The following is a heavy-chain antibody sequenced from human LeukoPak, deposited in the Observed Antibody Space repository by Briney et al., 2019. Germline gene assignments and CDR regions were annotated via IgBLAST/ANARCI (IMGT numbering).Heavy chain of an antibody. CDR1: GFTFSSYW. V-gene: IGHV3-7*01. J-gene: IGHJ2*01. Sequence: GGSLRLSCAASGFTFSSYWMSWVRQAPGKGLEWVANIKQDGSEKYYVDSVKGRFTISRDNAKNSLYLQVNSLRAEDTAVYYCARDIYCSSTCCYWRPWYFDLWGRGTLVTVSS. D-gene: IGHD2-2*01. CDR3: ARDIYCSSTCCYWRPWYFDL. CDR2: IKQDGSEK.